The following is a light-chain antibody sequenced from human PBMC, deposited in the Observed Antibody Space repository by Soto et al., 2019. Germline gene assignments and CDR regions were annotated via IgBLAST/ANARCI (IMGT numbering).Light chain of an antibody. J-gene: IGLJ3*02. Sequence: QSALTQPASVSGSPGQSITISCTGTSSDVGGYNYVSWYQQHPGKAPKLMIYEVSKRPSGVPARFSGSKSGNTASLTVSGLQAEDEADYYCNSYAGSNNCVFGGGTKLTVL. CDR3: NSYAGSNNCV. CDR1: SSDVGGYNY. CDR2: EVS. V-gene: IGLV2-8*01.